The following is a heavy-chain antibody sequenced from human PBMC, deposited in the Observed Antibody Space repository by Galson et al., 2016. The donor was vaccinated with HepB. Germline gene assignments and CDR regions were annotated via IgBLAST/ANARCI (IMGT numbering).Heavy chain of an antibody. CDR2: IGGSGSST. CDR3: AKNRHVVVVVAGMDV. D-gene: IGHD3-22*01. Sequence: SLRLSCAASGFTFDRYAMTWVRQAPGKGLQWVSSIGGSGSSTYYADSVKGRFTISRDNSKNTLYLQMHSLRAEDTAKYYCAKNRHVVVVVAGMDVWGKGNPGHRLL. V-gene: IGHV3-23*01. CDR1: GFTFDRYA. J-gene: IGHJ6*04.